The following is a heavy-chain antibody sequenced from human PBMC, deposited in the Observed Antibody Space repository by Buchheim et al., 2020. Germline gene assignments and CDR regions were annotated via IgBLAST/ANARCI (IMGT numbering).Heavy chain of an antibody. CDR2: INEDGSQK. CDR1: GFPFSSFW. CDR3: AKGGHLDD. J-gene: IGHJ4*02. Sequence: EVQLVESGGGLDQPGGSLTLSCVASGFPFSSFWMSWVRQAPGKGQEWVANINEDGSQKYYVVSVKGRFTIPRDHAKNSLFLQMNSLRVEDTAVYYCAKGGHLDDWGQGTL. D-gene: IGHD3-16*01. V-gene: IGHV3-7*03.